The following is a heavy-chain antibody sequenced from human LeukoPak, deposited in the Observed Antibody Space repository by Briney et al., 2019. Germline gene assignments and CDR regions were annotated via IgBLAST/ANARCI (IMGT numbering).Heavy chain of an antibody. V-gene: IGHV1-2*02. CDR1: GYTFTGYY. D-gene: IGHD3-3*01. CDR3: ASNGLRFLEWLPLGVDYYYGMDV. Sequence: ASVKVSCKASGYTFTGYYMHWVRQAPGQGLEWMGWINPNSGGTNYAQKFQGRVTMTRDTSISTAYVELSRLRSDDTAVYYCASNGLRFLEWLPLGVDYYYGMDVWGQGTTVTVSS. CDR2: INPNSGGT. J-gene: IGHJ6*02.